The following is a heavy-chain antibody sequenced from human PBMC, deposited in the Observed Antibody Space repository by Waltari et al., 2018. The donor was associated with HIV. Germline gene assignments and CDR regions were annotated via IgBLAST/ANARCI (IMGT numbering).Heavy chain of an antibody. CDR1: GFPFVAYG. V-gene: IGHV3-30*18. Sequence: QVQLVESGGGVVQPGRSLRLSCAASGFPFVAYGMPWVRQAPGKGLGCVAVIWYKGNTKFYADTVKGRFTMSRDNSKNTLYLQMNSLRGEDTAIYYCAKDLEGSGSVGAAHWGQGILVTVSS. CDR3: AKDLEGSGSVGAAH. J-gene: IGHJ4*02. D-gene: IGHD6-19*01. CDR2: IWYKGNTK.